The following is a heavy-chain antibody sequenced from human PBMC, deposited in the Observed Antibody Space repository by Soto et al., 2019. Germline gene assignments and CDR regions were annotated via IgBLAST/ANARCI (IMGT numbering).Heavy chain of an antibody. CDR3: ARDGGYTGYEQGNPFDI. CDR2: MYATGTT. D-gene: IGHD5-12*01. J-gene: IGHJ3*02. CDR1: GGSITSYH. V-gene: IGHV4-4*07. Sequence: SETLSLTCVVSGGSITSYHWSWIRQPAGKGLEWIGRMYATGTTNYNPSLKSRVSMSIDTSENQFSLKLRSVTAADTAVYYCARDGGYTGYEQGNPFDIWGQGTMVTVSS.